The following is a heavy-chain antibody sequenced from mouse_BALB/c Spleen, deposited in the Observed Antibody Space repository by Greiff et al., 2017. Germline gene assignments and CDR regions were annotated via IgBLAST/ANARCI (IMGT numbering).Heavy chain of an antibody. D-gene: IGHD1-1*01. Sequence: VQLKESGPELVKPGASVKMSCKASGYTFTSYVMHWVKQKPGQGLEWIGYINPYNDGTKYNEKFKGKATLTSDKSSSTAYMELSSLTSEDSAVYYCAKGLDYYQDAMDYWGQGTSVTVSS. CDR1: GYTFTSYV. J-gene: IGHJ4*01. V-gene: IGHV1-14*01. CDR2: INPYNDGT. CDR3: AKGLDYYQDAMDY.